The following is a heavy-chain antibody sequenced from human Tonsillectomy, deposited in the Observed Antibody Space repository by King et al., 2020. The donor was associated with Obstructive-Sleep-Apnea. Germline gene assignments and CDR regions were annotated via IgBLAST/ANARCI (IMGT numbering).Heavy chain of an antibody. Sequence: VQLQQWGAGLLKPSETLSLTCAVYGGSFSGYYWSWIRQPPGKGLEWIGEINHSGSTSYNPSLKSRVTISLDTSRNQFSLTLSSVTAADTAVYHCARTSYYDSSGYYVPVYFDYWGQGTLVTVSS. D-gene: IGHD3-22*01. CDR3: ARTSYYDSSGYYVPVYFDY. CDR2: INHSGST. V-gene: IGHV4-34*01. CDR1: GGSFSGYY. J-gene: IGHJ4*02.